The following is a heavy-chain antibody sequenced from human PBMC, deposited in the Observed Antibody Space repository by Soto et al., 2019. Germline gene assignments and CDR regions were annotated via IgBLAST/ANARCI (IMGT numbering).Heavy chain of an antibody. CDR3: AGSYYYDSSGYYSFDY. D-gene: IGHD3-22*01. Sequence: HGESLKISCKGSGYSFTSYWIGWVRQMPGKGLEWMGIIYPGDSDTRYSPSFQGQVTISADKSISTAYLQWSSLKASDTAMYYCAGSYYYDSSGYYSFDYWGQGTLVTVSS. J-gene: IGHJ4*02. V-gene: IGHV5-51*01. CDR1: GYSFTSYW. CDR2: IYPGDSDT.